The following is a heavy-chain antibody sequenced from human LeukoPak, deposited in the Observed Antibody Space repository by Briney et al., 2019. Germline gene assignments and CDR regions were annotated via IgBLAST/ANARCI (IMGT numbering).Heavy chain of an antibody. D-gene: IGHD6-25*01. V-gene: IGHV4-59*01. CDR3: ASQDAAGYYFDY. Sequence: SETLSLTCTVSGGSISSYYWSWIRQPPGKGLEWIGYIYYTGSTNHNPSLKSRVTISVDTSKNQFSLKLSSVTAADTAVYYCASQDAAGYYFDYWGQGTLVTVPS. CDR1: GGSISSYY. CDR2: IYYTGST. J-gene: IGHJ4*02.